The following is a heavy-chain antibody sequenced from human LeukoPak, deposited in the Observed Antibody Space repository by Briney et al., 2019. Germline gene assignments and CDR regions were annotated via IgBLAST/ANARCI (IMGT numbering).Heavy chain of an antibody. Sequence: GGSLRLSCAASGFTFSTYWMHGVRQGPGKGLVWVSRIKSDASSTSYADSVKGRFTISRDNAKNTLYLQMNSLRAEDTAVYYCARSDWFDPWGQGTLVTVSS. V-gene: IGHV3-74*01. CDR2: IKSDASST. CDR1: GFTFSTYW. J-gene: IGHJ5*02. CDR3: ARSDWFDP.